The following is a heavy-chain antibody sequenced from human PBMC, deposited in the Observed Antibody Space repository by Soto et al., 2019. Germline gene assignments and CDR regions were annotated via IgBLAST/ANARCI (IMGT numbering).Heavy chain of an antibody. V-gene: IGHV1-69*13. CDR1: GGTFSKYS. Sequence: SVKVSCKASGGTFSKYSISWVRQAPGQGLEWMGGIIPMFGKANYAQKFQGRVTITADESTSTGYMELRSLISEDTAVYYCARDGTIYDSTGYHYLYWGQGNLVTVSS. CDR3: ARDGTIYDSTGYHYLY. CDR2: IIPMFGKA. D-gene: IGHD3-22*01. J-gene: IGHJ4*02.